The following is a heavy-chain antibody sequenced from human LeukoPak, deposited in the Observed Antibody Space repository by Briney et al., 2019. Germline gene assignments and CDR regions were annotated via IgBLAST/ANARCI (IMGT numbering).Heavy chain of an antibody. CDR2: ISNTAMTI. D-gene: IGHD6-19*01. V-gene: IGHV3-11*01. J-gene: IGHJ5*02. Sequence: GGSLRLSCAASGFTFSDYYMSWIRQAPGKGLEWVSYISNTAMTISYADSVKGRFTISRDNSKNSLYLQMDSLRADDTAVYYSARDKHNSGWNWFDPWGQGTLVTVSS. CDR3: ARDKHNSGWNWFDP. CDR1: GFTFSDYY.